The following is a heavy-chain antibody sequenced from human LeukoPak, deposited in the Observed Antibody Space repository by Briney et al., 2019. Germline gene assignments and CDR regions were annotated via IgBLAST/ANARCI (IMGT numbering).Heavy chain of an antibody. CDR2: INPNSGGT. CDR3: ARDQLVYYDFWSGYYTGDWFDP. D-gene: IGHD3-3*01. CDR1: GYTFTGYY. Sequence: ASVKVPCKASGYTFTGYYMHWVRQAPGQGLEWMGWINPNSGGTNYAQKFQGRVTMTRDTSISTAYMELSRLRSDDTAVYYCARDQLVYYDFWSGYYTGDWFDPWGQGTLVTVSS. V-gene: IGHV1-2*02. J-gene: IGHJ5*02.